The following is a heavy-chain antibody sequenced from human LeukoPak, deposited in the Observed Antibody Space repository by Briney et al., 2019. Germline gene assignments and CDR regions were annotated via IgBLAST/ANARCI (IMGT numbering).Heavy chain of an antibody. CDR1: GYTFTSYY. V-gene: IGHV1-2*06. CDR2: INPNSGGT. Sequence: RASVKVSCRASGYTFTSYYMHWVRQAPGQGLEWMGRINPNSGGTNYAQKFQGRVTMTRDTSISTAYMELSRLRSDDTAVYYCARDRYCSSTSCSNWFDPWGQGTLVTVSS. CDR3: ARDRYCSSTSCSNWFDP. J-gene: IGHJ5*02. D-gene: IGHD2-2*01.